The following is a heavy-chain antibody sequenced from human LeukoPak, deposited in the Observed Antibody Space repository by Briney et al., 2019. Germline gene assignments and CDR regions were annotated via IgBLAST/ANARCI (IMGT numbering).Heavy chain of an antibody. CDR3: TRDMVRGSNWFDP. Sequence: ASVKVSCKASGYTFTSYGISWVRQAPGKGLEWMGWISAYNGNTNYAQKLQGRVTMTTDTSTSTAYMELRSLRSDDTAVYYCTRDMVRGSNWFDPWGQGTLVTVSS. D-gene: IGHD3-10*01. J-gene: IGHJ5*02. CDR2: ISAYNGNT. V-gene: IGHV1-18*04. CDR1: GYTFTSYG.